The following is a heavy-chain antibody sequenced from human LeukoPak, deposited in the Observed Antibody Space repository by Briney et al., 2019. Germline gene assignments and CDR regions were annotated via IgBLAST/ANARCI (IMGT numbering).Heavy chain of an antibody. Sequence: GASVTVSRLLSRYTLTELFMHWLGPAAGRGGAGMGGFDLEDGEKIYPQKFQGRVTMTEDSSTETAYMQLSSLRSEDTAVYYCATDSGIGYFDYWGQGALVTVSS. CDR2: FDLEDGEK. J-gene: IGHJ4*02. V-gene: IGHV1-24*01. CDR1: RYTLTELF. D-gene: IGHD3-10*01. CDR3: ATDSGIGYFDY.